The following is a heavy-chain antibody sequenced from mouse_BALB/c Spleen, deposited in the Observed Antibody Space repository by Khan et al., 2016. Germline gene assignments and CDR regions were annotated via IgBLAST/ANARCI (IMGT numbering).Heavy chain of an antibody. CDR1: GFTFSSFG. J-gene: IGHJ4*01. V-gene: IGHV5-17*02. CDR3: ARELRRMDY. Sequence: EVELVESGGGLVQPGGSRKLSCAASGFTFSSFGMHWVRQAPEKGLEWVAYISSGSSTIYYADTVKGRFTISRENPKNTLFLQLTSLRSEDTAMYYCARELRRMDYWGQGTSVTVSS. D-gene: IGHD2-4*01. CDR2: ISSGSSTI.